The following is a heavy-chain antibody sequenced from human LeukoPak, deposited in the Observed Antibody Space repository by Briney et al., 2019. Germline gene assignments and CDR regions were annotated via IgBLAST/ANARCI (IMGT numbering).Heavy chain of an antibody. J-gene: IGHJ3*02. CDR3: AKERGTTGTPHADALDI. D-gene: IGHD1-1*01. CDR2: IIPMFDTA. V-gene: IGHV1-69*13. CDR1: GGTFSSYE. Sequence: ASVKVSCKASGGTFSSYEISWVRQAPGQGLEWMGGIIPMFDTANYAQKFQDRATITADESTSTAYMELSSLRSEDTAVYYCAKERGTTGTPHADALDIWGQGTMVTVSS.